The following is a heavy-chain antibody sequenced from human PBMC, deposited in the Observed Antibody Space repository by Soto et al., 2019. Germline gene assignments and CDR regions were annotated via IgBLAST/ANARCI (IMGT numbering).Heavy chain of an antibody. V-gene: IGHV1-69*02. CDR1: GGTFSSYT. D-gene: IGHD5-18*01. J-gene: IGHJ6*02. CDR2: ITPIINIA. Sequence: GASVKASCKASGGTFSSYTINWVRQAPGQGLEWMGRITPIINIANYAQKFQGRVTITADKVTSTAYMELSSLRSEDTAVYYCARTESGYSYGFADVWGQGTTVTVSS. CDR3: ARTESGYSYGFADV.